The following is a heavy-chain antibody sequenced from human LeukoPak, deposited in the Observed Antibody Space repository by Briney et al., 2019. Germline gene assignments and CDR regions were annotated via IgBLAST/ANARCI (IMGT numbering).Heavy chain of an antibody. CDR1: GFTFSSYT. Sequence: PGGSLRLSCAASGFTFSSYTMSWVRQAPGKGLEWVSAISGSGGITYYADSVRGRFTISRDNSKNTLYLQLNGLRAEDTAVYYCAKGTFYYDSSAFFDYWGQGTLVTVSS. D-gene: IGHD3-22*01. J-gene: IGHJ4*02. V-gene: IGHV3-23*01. CDR2: ISGSGGIT. CDR3: AKGTFYYDSSAFFDY.